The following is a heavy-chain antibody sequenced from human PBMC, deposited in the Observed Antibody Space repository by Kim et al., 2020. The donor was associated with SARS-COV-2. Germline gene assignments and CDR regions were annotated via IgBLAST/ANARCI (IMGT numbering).Heavy chain of an antibody. CDR3: ARLEYDSSCYYWGYYYYGIDV. Sequence: GESLKISCKGSGYSFTSYWIGWVRQMPGKGLEWMGIIYPGDSDTRYSPSFQGQVTISTDKSISTAYLQWSSLKASDTAMYYCARLEYDSSCYYWGYYYYGIDVWGQGTTVTVSS. J-gene: IGHJ6*02. D-gene: IGHD3-22*01. V-gene: IGHV5-51*01. CDR2: IYPGDSDT. CDR1: GYSFTSYW.